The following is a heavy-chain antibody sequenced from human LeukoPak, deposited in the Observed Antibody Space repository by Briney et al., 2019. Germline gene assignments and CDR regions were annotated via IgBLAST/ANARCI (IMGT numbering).Heavy chain of an antibody. V-gene: IGHV3-48*03. CDR2: ISSSGNTI. J-gene: IGHJ5*02. CDR3: ARAPSAANVLWFDP. D-gene: IGHD2-2*01. Sequence: GGSLRLSCAASRFTFRSYEMNWVRQAPGKGLEWVSYISSSGNTIYYADSVKGRFTISRDSAKNSLYLQMNSLRAEDTAVYYCARAPSAANVLWFDPWGQGTLVTVSS. CDR1: RFTFRSYE.